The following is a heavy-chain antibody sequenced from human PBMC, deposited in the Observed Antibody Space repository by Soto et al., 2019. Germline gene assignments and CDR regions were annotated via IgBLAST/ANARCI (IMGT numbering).Heavy chain of an antibody. V-gene: IGHV4-4*02. D-gene: IGHD2-8*02. J-gene: IGHJ2*01. Sequence: QVQLQESGPGLVKPSGTLSLTCAVSRGSISSSNWWSWVRQSPGKGLEWIGAMYHTGINNYSPSHKSRVTMSADKSKNQFSLKLSSVTAADTAVYYCARESYNESTVGYFDLWGRGTLVSVSS. CDR3: ARESYNESTVGYFDL. CDR1: RGSISSSNW. CDR2: MYHTGIN.